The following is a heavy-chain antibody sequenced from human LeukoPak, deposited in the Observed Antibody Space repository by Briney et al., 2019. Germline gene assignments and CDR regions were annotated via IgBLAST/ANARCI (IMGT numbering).Heavy chain of an antibody. Sequence: GGSLRLSCAASGFAVSSKYMSWVRQAPGKGLEWVSVIYSGGTTYYADSVKGRFTISRDTSKDTLYLQMNSLRAEDTAVYYCARMLISSGYYVDSWGQGTLVTVSS. CDR2: IYSGGTT. CDR1: GFAVSSKY. J-gene: IGHJ4*02. V-gene: IGHV3-53*01. CDR3: ARMLISSGYYVDS. D-gene: IGHD3-22*01.